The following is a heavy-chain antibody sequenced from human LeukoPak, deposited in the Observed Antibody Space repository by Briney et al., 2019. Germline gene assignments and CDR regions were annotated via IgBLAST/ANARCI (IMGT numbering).Heavy chain of an antibody. Sequence: PGGTLRLSCAASGFTFSSYAMSWVRQAPGKGLEWVSAISGSGGSTYYADSVKGRFTISRDNSKNTLYLQMNSLRAEDTAVYYCAKDGITGTYYYYYMDVWGKGTTVTVSS. J-gene: IGHJ6*03. CDR3: AKDGITGTYYYYYMDV. D-gene: IGHD1-20*01. V-gene: IGHV3-23*01. CDR2: ISGSGGST. CDR1: GFTFSSYA.